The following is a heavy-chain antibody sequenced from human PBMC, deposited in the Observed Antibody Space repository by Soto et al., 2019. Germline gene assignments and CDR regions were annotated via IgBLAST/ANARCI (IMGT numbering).Heavy chain of an antibody. CDR1: GFTFSDYA. CDR3: AKDFRGDGFGCYED. J-gene: IGHJ4*02. CDR2: ISGDGALT. Sequence: GALRLSCTSSGFTFSDYAMTWVRQAPGKGLEWVSSISGDGALTYYADSVKGRFSISKDSSKKTLFLQMNGLRADDTAIYYCAKDFRGDGFGCYEDWGQGTLVTVSS. D-gene: IGHD3-16*01. V-gene: IGHV3-23*01.